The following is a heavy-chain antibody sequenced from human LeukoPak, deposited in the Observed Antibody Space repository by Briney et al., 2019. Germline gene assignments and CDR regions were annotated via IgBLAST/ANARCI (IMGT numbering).Heavy chain of an antibody. CDR1: GYTFTSYG. V-gene: IGHV1-69*13. J-gene: IGHJ6*02. D-gene: IGHD6-13*01. Sequence: ASLKLSCTASGYTFTSYGISWVRQAPGQGLEWMGGIIPIFSTANYAQKFQGRVTITADESTSTAYMEMSSLRSEDTAVYYCASKQLVLYYYYYYGMDVWGQGTTVTVSS. CDR3: ASKQLVLYYYYYYGMDV. CDR2: IIPIFSTA.